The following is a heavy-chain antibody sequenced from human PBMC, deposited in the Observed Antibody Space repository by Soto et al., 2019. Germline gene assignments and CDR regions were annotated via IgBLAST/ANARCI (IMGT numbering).Heavy chain of an antibody. CDR1: RFTFSSFR. D-gene: IGHD3-10*01. Sequence: EVQLVESGGGLVQPGGSLRLSCTASRFTFSSFRMSWVRQAPGKGLEWVGNIKPDGSEKNYVDSVMGRFTISRDNAKNSLYLQMNSLRAEDTAVYYYARAGGGLDYWGQGTLVTVSS. V-gene: IGHV3-7*04. CDR3: ARAGGGLDY. CDR2: IKPDGSEK. J-gene: IGHJ4*02.